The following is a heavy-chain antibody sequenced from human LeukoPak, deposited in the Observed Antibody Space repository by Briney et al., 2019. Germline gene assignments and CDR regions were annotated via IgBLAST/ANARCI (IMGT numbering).Heavy chain of an antibody. D-gene: IGHD3-22*01. CDR1: GGSISSSSYY. J-gene: IGHJ4*02. Sequence: SETLSLTCTVSGGSISSSSYYWGWIRQPPGKGLEWIGSIYYSGSTNYNPSLKSRVTISVDTSKNQFSLKLSSVTAADTAVYYCARVRGYYPDYWGQGTLVTVSS. CDR2: IYYSGST. CDR3: ARVRGYYPDY. V-gene: IGHV4-39*07.